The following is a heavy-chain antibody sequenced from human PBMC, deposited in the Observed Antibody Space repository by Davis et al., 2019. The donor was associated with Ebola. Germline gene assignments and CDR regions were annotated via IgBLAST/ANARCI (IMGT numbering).Heavy chain of an antibody. CDR1: GYSFGRYG. CDR3: ARDGAEALVVPAAPDY. D-gene: IGHD2-2*01. CDR2: ISGFNGDR. V-gene: IGHV1-18*01. J-gene: IGHJ4*02. Sequence: ASVKVSCKASGYSFGRYGISWVRHAPGQGLEWMGWISGFNGDRVYAQRLQGRVTMTTDTSTSTAYMELSSLRSDDTAIYYCARDGAEALVVPAAPDYWGQGTLVTVSS.